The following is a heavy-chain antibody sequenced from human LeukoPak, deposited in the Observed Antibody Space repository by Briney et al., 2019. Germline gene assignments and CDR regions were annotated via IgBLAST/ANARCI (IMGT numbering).Heavy chain of an antibody. CDR1: GGSISSSSYY. Sequence: SETLSLTCTVSGGSISSSSYYWGWIRQPPGKGLEWIGSIYYSGSTYYNPSLKSRVTISVDTSKNQFSLKLSSVTAADTAVYYCARIYYYDSSGYYYVRSPDYYYYMDVWGKGTTVTVSS. CDR3: ARIYYYDSSGYYYVRSPDYYYYMDV. J-gene: IGHJ6*03. CDR2: IYYSGST. V-gene: IGHV4-39*07. D-gene: IGHD3-22*01.